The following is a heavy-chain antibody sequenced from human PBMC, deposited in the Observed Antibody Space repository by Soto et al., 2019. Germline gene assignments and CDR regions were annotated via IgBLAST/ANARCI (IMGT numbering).Heavy chain of an antibody. D-gene: IGHD3-22*01. CDR1: GFTFSSYG. V-gene: IGHV3-30*18. J-gene: IGHJ4*02. CDR2: ISYDGSNK. CDR3: AKDLEPTYYYDSSGYFWGIDY. Sequence: QVQLVESGGGVVQPGRSLRLSCAASGFTFSSYGMHWVRQAPGKGLEWVAVISYDGSNKYYADSVKGRFTISRDNSKNTLYLQMNRMRAEDTAVYYCAKDLEPTYYYDSSGYFWGIDYWGQGTLVTVSS.